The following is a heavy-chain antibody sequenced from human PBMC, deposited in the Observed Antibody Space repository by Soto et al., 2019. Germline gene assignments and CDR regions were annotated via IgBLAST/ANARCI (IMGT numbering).Heavy chain of an antibody. V-gene: IGHV3-30-3*01. CDR1: GFTFSSYA. D-gene: IGHD2-2*01. J-gene: IGHJ6*02. CDR3: SRDGPYQLPRSYGMDV. CDR2: ISYDGSNK. Sequence: PGGSLRLSCAASGFTFSSYAMHWVRQAPGKGLEWVAVISYDGSNKYYADSVKGRFTISRDNSKNTLYLQMNSLRAEDTAVYYCSRDGPYQLPRSYGMDVWGQGTTVTVSS.